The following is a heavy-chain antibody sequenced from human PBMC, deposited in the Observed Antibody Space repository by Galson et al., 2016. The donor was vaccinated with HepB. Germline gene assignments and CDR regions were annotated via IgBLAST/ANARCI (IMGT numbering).Heavy chain of an antibody. Sequence: SLRLSCAASGFVFNNYPMTWVRQAPGKGLEWVSTIGSGGFQHYAASVKGRFTVSRDNSRNTLYLQMDSLTADDTALYFCAREGYSSGHCGAFDIWGRGTVVAVSS. D-gene: IGHD6-19*01. CDR2: IGSGGFQ. V-gene: IGHV3-23*01. J-gene: IGHJ3*02. CDR1: GFVFNNYP. CDR3: AREGYSSGHCGAFDI.